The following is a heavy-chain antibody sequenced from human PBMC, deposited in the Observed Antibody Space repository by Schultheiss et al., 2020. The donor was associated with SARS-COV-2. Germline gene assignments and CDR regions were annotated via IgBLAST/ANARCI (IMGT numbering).Heavy chain of an antibody. V-gene: IGHV3-48*02. Sequence: GGSLRLSCAASGFTFNKYSINWVRQAPGKGLEWVSYISSSSSTIYYADSVKGRFTISRDNAKNSLYLQMNSLRDEDTAVYYCARLGCSSTSCYTTDYWGQGTLVTVSS. CDR1: GFTFNKYS. D-gene: IGHD2-2*02. J-gene: IGHJ4*02. CDR3: ARLGCSSTSCYTTDY. CDR2: ISSSSSTI.